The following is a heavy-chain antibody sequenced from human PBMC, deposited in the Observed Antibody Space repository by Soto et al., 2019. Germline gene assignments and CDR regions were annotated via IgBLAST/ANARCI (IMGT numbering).Heavy chain of an antibody. V-gene: IGHV4-38-2*02. J-gene: IGHJ4*01. D-gene: IGHD6-19*01. CDR3: AKAYVMVVAGITFDY. Sequence: PSETLSLTCTVSGYSISSGSYWGWIRQPPGEGPEWIASIYHGGTTFYNPSLKSRITVSVDKSNNQFSLKLRSVTAADTAVYYCAKAYVMVVAGITFDYWGHGTLVTVYS. CDR1: GYSISSGSY. CDR2: IYHGGTT.